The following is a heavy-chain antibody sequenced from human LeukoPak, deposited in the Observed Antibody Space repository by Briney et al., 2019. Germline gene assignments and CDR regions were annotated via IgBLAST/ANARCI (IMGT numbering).Heavy chain of an antibody. V-gene: IGHV3-13*01. Sequence: GGSLRLSCAASGFTFSSYWMSWVRQPAGKGLKWVSTVGADAETYYPGSVRGRFTITRDNAKNTLNLQMNSLRAGDTAVYFCARGNWAYYASGIYGMDVWGQGTTVTVSS. J-gene: IGHJ6*02. CDR3: ARGNWAYYASGIYGMDV. D-gene: IGHD3-10*01. CDR2: VGADAET. CDR1: GFTFSSYW.